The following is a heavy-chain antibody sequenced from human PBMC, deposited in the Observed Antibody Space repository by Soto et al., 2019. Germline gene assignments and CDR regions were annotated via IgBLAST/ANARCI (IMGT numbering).Heavy chain of an antibody. D-gene: IGHD4-17*01. Sequence: SETLSLTCTVSGGSISSSSYYWGWIRQPPGKGLEWIGSIYYSGSTYYNPSLKSRVTISVDTSKNQFSLKLSSVTAADTAVYYCARPKDYGGNSVMFDPWGQGTLVTVSS. CDR1: GGSISSSSYY. V-gene: IGHV4-39*01. J-gene: IGHJ5*02. CDR3: ARPKDYGGNSVMFDP. CDR2: IYYSGST.